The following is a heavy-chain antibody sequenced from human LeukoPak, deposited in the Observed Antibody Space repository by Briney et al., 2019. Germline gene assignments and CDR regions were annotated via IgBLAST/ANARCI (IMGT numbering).Heavy chain of an antibody. CDR3: ARDEEGGNKLENY. CDR1: GFSVSNNY. CDR2: IYSGGTT. V-gene: IGHV3-53*01. D-gene: IGHD2/OR15-2a*01. J-gene: IGHJ4*02. Sequence: GGSLRLSCAASGFSVSNNYMSWVRQAPGKGLEWVSVIYSGGTTYYADSVKGRFTISRDNSKNTLYLQMNSLRVEDTAMYYCARDEEGGNKLENYWGQGTLVTVSS.